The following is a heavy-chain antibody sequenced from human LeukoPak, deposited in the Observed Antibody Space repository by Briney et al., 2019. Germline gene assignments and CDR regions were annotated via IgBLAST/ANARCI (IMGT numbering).Heavy chain of an antibody. CDR2: IIPIFGTA. V-gene: IGHV1-69*05. CDR1: GGTFSSYA. D-gene: IGHD2-21*02. CDR3: ARGPAYCGGDCYQWVDY. Sequence: SVKVSCKASGGTFSSYAISWVRQAPGQGLEWMGRIIPIFGTANYAQKFQGRVTITTDESTSTAYMELSSLRSDDTAVYYCARGPAYCGGDCYQWVDYWGQGTLVTVSS. J-gene: IGHJ4*02.